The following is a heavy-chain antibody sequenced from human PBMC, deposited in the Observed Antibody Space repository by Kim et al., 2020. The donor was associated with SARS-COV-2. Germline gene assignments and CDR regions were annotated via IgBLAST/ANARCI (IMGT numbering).Heavy chain of an antibody. CDR3: ARELSGYEYFFDY. Sequence: YSPAIKRRVTMSQETSKNQLSLKLSSVTAADTAVYYCARELSGYEYFFDYWCQGTLVTVSS. V-gene: IGHV4-4*07. D-gene: IGHD5-12*01. J-gene: IGHJ4*02.